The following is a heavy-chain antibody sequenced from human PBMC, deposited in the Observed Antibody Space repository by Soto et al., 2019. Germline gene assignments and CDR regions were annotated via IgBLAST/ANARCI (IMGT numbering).Heavy chain of an antibody. J-gene: IGHJ6*02. D-gene: IGHD3-9*01. CDR1: GFTFSSYG. CDR3: ARDRMAFYDILTGGDYGMDV. CDR2: IWYDGSNK. Sequence: GGSLRLSCAASGFTFSSYGMHWVRQAPGKGLEWVAVIWYDGSNKYYADSVKGRFTISRDNSKNTLYLQMNSLRAEDTAVYYCARDRMAFYDILTGGDYGMDVWGQGTTVTVSS. V-gene: IGHV3-33*01.